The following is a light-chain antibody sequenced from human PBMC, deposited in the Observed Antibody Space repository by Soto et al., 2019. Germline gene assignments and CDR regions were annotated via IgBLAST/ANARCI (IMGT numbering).Light chain of an antibody. V-gene: IGKV1-39*01. CDR2: AAS. J-gene: IGKJ4*01. CDR3: QQSYSTPLT. CDR1: QSISSY. Sequence: RMTQSPSSLSASVGDRVTITCRASQSISSYLNWYQQKPGKAPKLLIYAASSLQSGVPSRFSGSGSGTDFTLTISSLQPEDFATYYCQQSYSTPLTFGGGTKVDIK.